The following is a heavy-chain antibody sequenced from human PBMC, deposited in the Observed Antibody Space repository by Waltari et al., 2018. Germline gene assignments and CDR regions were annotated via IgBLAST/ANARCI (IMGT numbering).Heavy chain of an antibody. CDR2: INPNSGGT. CDR3: AIETAVHAAFDI. V-gene: IGHV1-2*02. Sequence: QGQLVQSGAEGWKPGAGVIVSCRATGYNISGDNMQRGRQAPGQGLEWMGWINPNSGGTNYAQKFQGRVTMTTDTSISTAYMELSRLRSDDTALYYCAIETAVHAAFDIWGQGTMVTVSS. D-gene: IGHD1-1*01. CDR1: GYNISGDN. J-gene: IGHJ3*02.